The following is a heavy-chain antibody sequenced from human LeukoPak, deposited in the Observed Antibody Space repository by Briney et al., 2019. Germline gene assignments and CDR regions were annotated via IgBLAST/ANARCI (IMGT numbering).Heavy chain of an antibody. CDR1: GYTFTGYY. CDR2: INSNSGGT. V-gene: IGHV1-2*04. Sequence: ASVKVSCKASGYTFTGYYMHWVRQAPGQGLEWMGWINSNSGGTNYAQKFQGWVTMTRDTSISTAYMELSRLRSDDTAVYYCARAGQRGVGAFDIWGQGTMVTVSS. CDR3: ARAGQRGVGAFDI. D-gene: IGHD3-16*01. J-gene: IGHJ3*02.